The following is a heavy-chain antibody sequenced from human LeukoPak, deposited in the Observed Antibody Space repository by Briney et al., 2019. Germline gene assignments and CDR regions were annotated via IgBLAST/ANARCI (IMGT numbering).Heavy chain of an antibody. CDR2: ISGSGGST. CDR1: GFTFSSYA. V-gene: IGHV3-23*01. CDR3: ARDSSATY. Sequence: PGGSLRLSCAASGFTFSSYAMSWVRQAPGKGLEWVSAISGSGGSTYYADSVKGRFTISRDNAKNTLFLQMNSLRAEDTAVYFCARDSSATYWGQGTLVTVSS. J-gene: IGHJ4*02.